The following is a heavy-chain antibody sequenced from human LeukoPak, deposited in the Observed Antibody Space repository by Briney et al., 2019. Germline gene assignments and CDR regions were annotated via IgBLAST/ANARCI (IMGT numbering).Heavy chain of an antibody. CDR1: GGTFSSYA. D-gene: IGHD2-15*01. CDR3: ATQSGVVAATASYYYYMDV. J-gene: IGHJ6*03. Sequence: SSVKVSCKASGGTFSSYAISWVRQAPGQGLEWMGRIIPIFGTANYAQKFQGRVTITTDESTSTAYMELSSLRSEDTAVYDCATQSGVVAATASYYYYMDVWGKGTTVTVSS. CDR2: IIPIFGTA. V-gene: IGHV1-69*05.